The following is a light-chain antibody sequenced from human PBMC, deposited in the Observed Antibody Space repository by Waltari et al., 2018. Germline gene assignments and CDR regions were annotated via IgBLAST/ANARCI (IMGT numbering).Light chain of an antibody. V-gene: IGLV1-40*01. J-gene: IGLJ3*02. CDR3: QSYANSPEWV. CDR1: SSTIGADYD. Sequence: QSVLTQPPSVSGAPGQSVTISCTGDSSTIGADYDVHWYQQLPGAAPKLLLYASNSRPSGVPDRFAGSRSDTSASLTITDLRPEDEADYYCQSYANSPEWVFGGGTKLTVL. CDR2: ASN.